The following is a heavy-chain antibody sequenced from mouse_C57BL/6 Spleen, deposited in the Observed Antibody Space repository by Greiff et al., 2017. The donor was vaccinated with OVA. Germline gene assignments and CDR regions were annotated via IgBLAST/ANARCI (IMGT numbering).Heavy chain of an antibody. CDR2: IDPEDGET. D-gene: IGHD1-1*01. CDR3: ASGSAITTVVATDD. J-gene: IGHJ2*01. Sequence: EVQLQQSGAELVKPGASVKLSCTASGFNIKDYYMHWVKQRTEQGLEWIGRIDPEDGETKYAPKFQGKATITADTSSNTAYLQISSLTSEDTAVYYCASGSAITTVVATDDWGKGTTLTVAS. V-gene: IGHV14-2*01. CDR1: GFNIKDYY.